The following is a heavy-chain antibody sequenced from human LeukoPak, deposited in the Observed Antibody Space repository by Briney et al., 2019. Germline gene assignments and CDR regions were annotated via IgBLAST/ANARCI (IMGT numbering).Heavy chain of an antibody. CDR2: IIPILGIA. V-gene: IGHV1-69*02. J-gene: IGHJ5*02. CDR3: ARAKKQGTTVTTGWFDP. D-gene: IGHD4-11*01. Sequence: SVKVPCKASGGTFSSYTISWVRQAPGQGLEWMGRIIPILGIANYAQKFQGRVTITADKSTSTAYMELSSLRSEDTAVYYCARAKKQGTTVTTGWFDPWGQGTLVTVSS. CDR1: GGTFSSYT.